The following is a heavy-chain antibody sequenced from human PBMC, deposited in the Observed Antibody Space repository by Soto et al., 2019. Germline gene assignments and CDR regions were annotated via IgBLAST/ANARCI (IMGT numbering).Heavy chain of an antibody. CDR3: ASGAAAGNYYYYYYLDV. CDR1: GFTFSSYW. J-gene: IGHJ6*03. D-gene: IGHD6-13*01. Sequence: HPGGSLRLSCAASGFTFSSYWMHWVRQAPGKGLVWVSRLNSDGSSTSYADSVKGRFTISRDNAKNTLYLQMNSLRAEDTAVYYCASGAAAGNYYYYYYLDVWGKGTTVTVSS. CDR2: LNSDGSST. V-gene: IGHV3-74*01.